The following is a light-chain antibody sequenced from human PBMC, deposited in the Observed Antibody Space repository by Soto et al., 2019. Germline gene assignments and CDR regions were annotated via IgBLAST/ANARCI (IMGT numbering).Light chain of an antibody. CDR1: QSVSSGS. CDR2: AAS. V-gene: IGKV3-20*01. J-gene: IGKJ1*01. Sequence: EIVLTQSPGALSLSPGERATLSCRASQSVSSGSLAWYQQKPGPAPRLLIYAASARATGIPDRFSGSGSGTDFTLTVSRLEPEDFAVYYCQQYHNSPRTFGQGTKVEIK. CDR3: QQYHNSPRT.